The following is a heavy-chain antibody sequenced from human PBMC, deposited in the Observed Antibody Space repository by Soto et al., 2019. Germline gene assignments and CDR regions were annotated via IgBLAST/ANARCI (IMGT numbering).Heavy chain of an antibody. CDR3: VRVLDSSWYADL. D-gene: IGHD3-22*01. CDR1: GGSVSNASFY. V-gene: IGHV4-61*03. Sequence: QVQLQESGPGLVKPSETLSLTCSVSGGSVSNASFYWTWIRQAPGTGLEYIGYIVYTGGTNYNPSLSSRVTISLDASTNHFFLMLNSIAAADTAVYYCVRVLDSSWYADLWGRGTLVTVSS. CDR2: IVYTGGT. J-gene: IGHJ2*01.